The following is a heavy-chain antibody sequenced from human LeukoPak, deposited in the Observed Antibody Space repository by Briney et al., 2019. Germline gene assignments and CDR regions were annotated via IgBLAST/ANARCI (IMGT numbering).Heavy chain of an antibody. J-gene: IGHJ4*02. Sequence: SETLSLTCTVSGGSISSSSYYWGWIRQPPGKGLEWIGSIYYSGSSYYNPSLKSRVTISVDTSKNQFSLKLSSVTAADTAVYYCARASSATHPNFDYWGQGTLVTVSS. CDR1: GGSISSSSYY. CDR2: IYYSGSS. V-gene: IGHV4-39*07. CDR3: ARASSATHPNFDY. D-gene: IGHD2-15*01.